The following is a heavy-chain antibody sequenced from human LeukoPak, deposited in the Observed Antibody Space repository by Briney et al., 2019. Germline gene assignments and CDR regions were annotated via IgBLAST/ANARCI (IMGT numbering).Heavy chain of an antibody. V-gene: IGHV1-69*01. CDR1: GDTFSSYA. J-gene: IGHJ4*02. CDR2: IIPIFGTA. Sequence: SVKVSCKASGDTFSSYAISWVRQAPGQGLEWMGGIIPIFGTANYAQKFQGRVTITADESTSTAYMELSSLRSEDTAVYYCALGDWNHRYYFDYWGQGTLVTVSS. CDR3: ALGDWNHRYYFDY. D-gene: IGHD1-1*01.